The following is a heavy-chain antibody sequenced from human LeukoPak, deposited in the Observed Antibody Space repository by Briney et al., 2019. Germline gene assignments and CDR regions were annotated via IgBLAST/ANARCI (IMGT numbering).Heavy chain of an antibody. CDR3: ATSRGWYAPAQH. CDR1: GYTFTGYY. J-gene: IGHJ1*01. CDR2: IDPSGGST. V-gene: IGHV1-46*01. D-gene: IGHD2-2*01. Sequence: GASVKVSCKASGYTFTGYYMHWVRQAPGQGLEWMGIIDPSGGSTSYAQKFQGRVTMTRDTSTSTVYMELSSLRSEDTAVYYCATSRGWYAPAQHWGQGTLVTVSS.